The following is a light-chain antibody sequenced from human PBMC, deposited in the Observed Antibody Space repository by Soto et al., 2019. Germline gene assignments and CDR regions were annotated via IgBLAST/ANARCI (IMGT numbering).Light chain of an antibody. CDR3: QQYNNSGT. Sequence: EIEMTQSPATLSVSPGERATLSCRASQSVSSNFAWYQQKPGQAPRLLIYGASTGATGIPARFSGSGSGTDFTLTISSLQSEDFAVYYCQQYNNSGTFGQGTKVEIK. J-gene: IGKJ1*01. CDR1: QSVSSN. V-gene: IGKV3-15*01. CDR2: GAS.